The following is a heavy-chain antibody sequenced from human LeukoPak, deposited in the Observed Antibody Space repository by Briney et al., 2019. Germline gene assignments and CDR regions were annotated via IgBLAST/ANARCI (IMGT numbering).Heavy chain of an antibody. J-gene: IGHJ4*02. V-gene: IGHV3-21*01. D-gene: IGHD3-10*01. CDR2: ISSSSSYI. CDR3: ARGSMYYYGSGSHAIFDY. CDR1: GFTFSSYS. Sequence: GGSLRLSCTASGFTFSSYSMNWVRQAPGKGLEWVSSISSSSSYIYYADSVKGRFTISRDNAKNSLYLQMNSLRAEDTAVYYCARGSMYYYGSGSHAIFDYWGQGTLVTVSS.